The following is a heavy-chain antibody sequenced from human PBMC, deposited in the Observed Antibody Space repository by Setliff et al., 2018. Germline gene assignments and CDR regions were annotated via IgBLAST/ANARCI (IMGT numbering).Heavy chain of an antibody. V-gene: IGHV4-61*02. J-gene: IGHJ6*03. D-gene: IGHD3-3*01. CDR2: IYTSGST. Sequence: PSETLSLTCTVSGGSISSGSYYWSWIRQPAGKGLEWIGRIYTSGSTNYNPSLKSRVTISVDTSKNQFSLKLSSVTAADTAVYYCAREQSYYDFWSGYTYYYYYYMDVWGKGTTVTVS. CDR1: GGSISSGSYY. CDR3: AREQSYYDFWSGYTYYYYYYMDV.